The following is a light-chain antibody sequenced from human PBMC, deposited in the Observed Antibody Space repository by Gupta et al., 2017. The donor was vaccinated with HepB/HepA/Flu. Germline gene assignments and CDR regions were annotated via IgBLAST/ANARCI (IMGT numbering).Light chain of an antibody. CDR1: KLGDKY. V-gene: IGLV3-1*01. CDR2: QDS. J-gene: IGLJ2*01. Sequence: SYALTQPPSVSVSPGQTASITCSGDKLGDKYACWYQQTPGQSPVLVIYQDSKRPSGIPERFSGSNSGNTATLTISGTQAMDEADYYCQAWDSSIYVVFGGGTKLTVL. CDR3: QAWDSSIYVV.